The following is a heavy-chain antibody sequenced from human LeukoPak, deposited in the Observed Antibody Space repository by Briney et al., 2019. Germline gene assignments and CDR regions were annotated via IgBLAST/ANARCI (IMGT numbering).Heavy chain of an antibody. J-gene: IGHJ2*01. V-gene: IGHV4-59*01. CDR3: ARSGYSYDSAVYWNFDL. CDR2: VSYSGTT. Sequence: SETLSLTCTVPGGSINSYHWNWIRQPAGKGLEWIGYVSYSGTTKYNPSLKSRVTMSVDMSKNRLSLRLTSVTAADTAVYYCARSGYSYDSAVYWNFDLWGRGTLVTVSS. CDR1: GGSINSYH. D-gene: IGHD5-18*01.